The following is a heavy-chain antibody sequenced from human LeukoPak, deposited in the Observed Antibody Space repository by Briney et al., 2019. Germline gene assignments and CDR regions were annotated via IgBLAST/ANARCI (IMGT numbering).Heavy chain of an antibody. CDR1: GFTFSNAW. V-gene: IGHV3-15*01. D-gene: IGHD5-18*01. CDR3: TTLRGYSYGYFDY. CDR2: IQSKTDGGTT. J-gene: IGHJ4*02. Sequence: GGSLRLSCAASGFTFSNAWMSWVRQAPGKGLEWVGRIQSKTDGGTTDYAAPVKGRFTISRDDSKNTLYLQMNSLKTEDTAVYYCTTLRGYSYGYFDYWGQGTLVTVSS.